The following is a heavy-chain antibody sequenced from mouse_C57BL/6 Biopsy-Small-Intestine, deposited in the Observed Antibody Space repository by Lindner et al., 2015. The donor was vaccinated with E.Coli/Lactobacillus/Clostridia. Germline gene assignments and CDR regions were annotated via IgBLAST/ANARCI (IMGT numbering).Heavy chain of an antibody. D-gene: IGHD1-1*02. Sequence: TDYAQKFQGRVTMTTDTPTSTAYMELRSLRSDDSAVYYCARVGYCLGGVCHADYWGQGTLVTVSS. J-gene: IGHJ4*01. CDR3: ARVGYCLGGVCHADY. V-gene: IGHV14-1*01. CDR2: T.